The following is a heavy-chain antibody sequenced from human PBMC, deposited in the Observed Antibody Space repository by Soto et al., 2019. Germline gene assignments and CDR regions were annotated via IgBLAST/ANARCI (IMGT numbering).Heavy chain of an antibody. Sequence: PGGSLRLSCAASGFIFNTYTMNWVRQAPGKGLEWVSYISSSSSTIYYADSVKGRFTISRDNAKNSLYLQMNSLRDVDTAVYYCARDPAKNTAMAAVFDHWGQGTLVTVSS. J-gene: IGHJ4*02. CDR2: ISSSSSTI. CDR1: GFIFNTYT. V-gene: IGHV3-48*02. D-gene: IGHD5-18*01. CDR3: ARDPAKNTAMAAVFDH.